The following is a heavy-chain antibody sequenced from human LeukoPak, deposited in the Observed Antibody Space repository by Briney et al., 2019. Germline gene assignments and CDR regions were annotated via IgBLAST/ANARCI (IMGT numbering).Heavy chain of an antibody. CDR3: TRESSGWDY. J-gene: IGHJ4*02. CDR2: TYYRSKSYN. V-gene: IGHV6-1*01. Sequence: SQTLSLTCAISGDSVSSNSAAWNWIRQSPSRGLEWLGRTYYRSKSYNDYAVSLKGRITFSPDTSKNQFSLHLNSVTAEDTAVYYCTRESSGWDYWGQGTLVTVSS. D-gene: IGHD6-19*01. CDR1: GDSVSSNSAA.